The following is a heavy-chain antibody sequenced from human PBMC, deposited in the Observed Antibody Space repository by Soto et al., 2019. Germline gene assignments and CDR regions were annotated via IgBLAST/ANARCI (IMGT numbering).Heavy chain of an antibody. J-gene: IGHJ6*03. CDR3: ANADSNYAGRFSYYYMDV. V-gene: IGHV1-18*01. CDR1: GYTFRSYG. CDR2: ISGYNGNT. Sequence: QVQLVQSGTEVKKPGGSVKVACKASGYTFRSYGISWVRQAPGQGLEWMGWISGYNGNTHYSQKFQGKVTMTTDTSTSTAYMELRNLRSDDTAVYYCANADSNYAGRFSYYYMDVWGTGTMVTVSS. D-gene: IGHD4-4*01.